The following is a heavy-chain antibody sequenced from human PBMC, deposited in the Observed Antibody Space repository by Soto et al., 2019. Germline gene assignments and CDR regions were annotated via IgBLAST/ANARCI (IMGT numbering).Heavy chain of an antibody. CDR1: GFTFSTYA. CDR3: AVRKTGSFFDY. V-gene: IGHV3-23*01. CDR2: ISGSGGST. Sequence: EVQLLESGGGLVQPGGSLRLSCAASGFTFSTYAMSWVRQAPGKGLEWVSAISGSGGSTYYTDSVKGRFTISRDNSKNTLSQQMISLRAEDTAVYYCAVRKTGSFFDYWGQGTLVTVSS. D-gene: IGHD1-26*01. J-gene: IGHJ4*02.